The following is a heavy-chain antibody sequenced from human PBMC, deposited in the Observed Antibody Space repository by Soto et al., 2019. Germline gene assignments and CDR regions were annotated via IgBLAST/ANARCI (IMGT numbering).Heavy chain of an antibody. V-gene: IGHV1-18*01. J-gene: IGHJ4*02. D-gene: IGHD6-13*01. Sequence: QVQLVQSGVEVKKPGASVKVSCKASGYTFTNYAISWVRQAPGRGLEWMGWVNTYNGNPNYAQIFQGRIPMTTDTSTGTAYMELRSLKSADSAVYYCARDSQYSTSWQRFDSWGQGTLVTVSS. CDR2: VNTYNGNP. CDR3: ARDSQYSTSWQRFDS. CDR1: GYTFTNYA.